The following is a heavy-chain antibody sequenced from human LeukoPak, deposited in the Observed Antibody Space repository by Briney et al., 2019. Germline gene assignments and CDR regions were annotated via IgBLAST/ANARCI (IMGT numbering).Heavy chain of an antibody. CDR1: GGSISSYY. CDR2: IYYSGST. V-gene: IGHV4-59*12. D-gene: IGHD6-13*01. J-gene: IGHJ5*02. Sequence: SETLSLTCTVSGGSISSYYWSWIRQPPGKGLEWIGYIYYSGSTNYNPSLKSRVTISVDTSKNQFSLKLSSVTAADTAVYYCARRRPRAAAGTVGFDPWGQGTLVTVSS. CDR3: ARRRPRAAAGTVGFDP.